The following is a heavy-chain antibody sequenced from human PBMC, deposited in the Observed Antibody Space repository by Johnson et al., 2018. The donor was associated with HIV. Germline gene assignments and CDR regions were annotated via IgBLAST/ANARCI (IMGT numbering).Heavy chain of an antibody. J-gene: IGHJ3*02. CDR1: GFTFSSYG. CDR3: AKDRSGSWYGADAFDI. D-gene: IGHD6-13*01. CDR2: IRYDGSNK. Sequence: QVQLVESGGGVVQPGRSLRLSCAASGFTFSSYGMHWVRQAPGKGLEWVAFIRYDGSNKYYVDSVKGRFTISRDNSKNTLYLQMNSLRAEDTAVYYCAKDRSGSWYGADAFDIWGQGTMVTVSS. V-gene: IGHV3-30*02.